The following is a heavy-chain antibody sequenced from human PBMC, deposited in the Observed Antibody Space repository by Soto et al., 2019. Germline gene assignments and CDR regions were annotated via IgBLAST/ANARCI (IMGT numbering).Heavy chain of an antibody. V-gene: IGHV1-58*01. Sequence: GASVKVSCKASGFTFTSSAVQWVRQARGQRLEWIGWIVVGSGNTNYAQKFQERVTITRDMSTSTAYMELSSLRSEDTAVYYCAAVLKASVRGVTFGMDVWGQGTTVTVYS. CDR3: AAVLKASVRGVTFGMDV. CDR1: GFTFTSSA. D-gene: IGHD3-10*01. J-gene: IGHJ6*02. CDR2: IVVGSGNT.